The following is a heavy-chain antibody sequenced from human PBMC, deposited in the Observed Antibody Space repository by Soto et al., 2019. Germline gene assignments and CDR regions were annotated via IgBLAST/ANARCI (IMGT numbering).Heavy chain of an antibody. CDR3: ARERLRDFDG. J-gene: IGHJ4*02. CDR1: GFTFDDHA. D-gene: IGHD3-9*01. Sequence: VQLVESGGGLVRPGGSLRLYCAASGFTFDDHAMHWVRQAPGKGLEWISAITWNSVALDYADSVKGRFTISRDNAKNSLYLQMNSLRPEDTALYYCARERLRDFDGWVQGTLVTVSS. CDR2: ITWNSVAL. V-gene: IGHV3-9*01.